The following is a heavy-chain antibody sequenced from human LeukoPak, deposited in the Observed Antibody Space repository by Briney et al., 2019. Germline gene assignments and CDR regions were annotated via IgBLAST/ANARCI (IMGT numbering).Heavy chain of an antibody. Sequence: PGGSLRLSCAASGFTFSSYWMHWVRQAPGKGLEWVSSFDTSSTYTYYADSMKGRFTISRDSAKNSLHLQMNSLRAEDTAVYYCVRGDYLDYWGQGTLVTVSS. D-gene: IGHD3-10*01. CDR1: GFTFSSYW. CDR3: VRGDYLDY. J-gene: IGHJ4*02. V-gene: IGHV3-21*01. CDR2: FDTSSTYT.